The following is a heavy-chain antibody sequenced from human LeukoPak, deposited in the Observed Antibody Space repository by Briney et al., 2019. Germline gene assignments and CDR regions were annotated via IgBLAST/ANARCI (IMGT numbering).Heavy chain of an antibody. V-gene: IGHV3-23*01. CDR3: AKDGSESYRRAYFDY. J-gene: IGHJ4*02. CDR1: GFTFSSYA. CDR2: ISGSGGST. Sequence: GGSLRLSCSASGFTFSSYAMSWVRQAPGKGLEWVSAISGSGGSTYYADSVKGRFTISRDNSKNTLYLQMNSLRAEDTAVYYCAKDGSESYRRAYFDYWGQGTLVTVSS. D-gene: IGHD1-26*01.